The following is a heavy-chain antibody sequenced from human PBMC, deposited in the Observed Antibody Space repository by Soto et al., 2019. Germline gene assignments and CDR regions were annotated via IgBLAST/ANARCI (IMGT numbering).Heavy chain of an antibody. CDR2: ISASGDRT. CDR3: AKKFASGTYYYVDY. D-gene: IGHD3-10*01. Sequence: EVQLLESGGGLVQPGGSLRLSCSASGFTFSNYPMSWVRQAPGKGLEWVSSISASGDRTYYADSVKGRFTISRDNSKNTLYLQMNGLRAEDTAVYYCAKKFASGTYYYVDYWGQGTLLTVSS. J-gene: IGHJ4*02. V-gene: IGHV3-23*01. CDR1: GFTFSNYP.